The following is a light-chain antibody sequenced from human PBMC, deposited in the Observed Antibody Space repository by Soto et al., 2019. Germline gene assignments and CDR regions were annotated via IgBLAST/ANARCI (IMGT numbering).Light chain of an antibody. Sequence: EMVMTQSPAILSVSPGESATLSCRASQSVNSNYLAWYQQHPGQPPRLLIYGISTRATGIPARFSGSGSGTEFSLTISSLQSEEFAVYYCQQYSKWPITVGQGTRLEIK. J-gene: IGKJ5*01. V-gene: IGKV3-15*01. CDR1: QSVNSN. CDR2: GIS. CDR3: QQYSKWPIT.